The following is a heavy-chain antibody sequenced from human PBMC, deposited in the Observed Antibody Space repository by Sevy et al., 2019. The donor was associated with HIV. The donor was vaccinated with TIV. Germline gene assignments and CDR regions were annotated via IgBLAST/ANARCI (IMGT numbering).Heavy chain of an antibody. CDR2: VVPILGSP. CDR3: ATGLNSWNSGFFEA. J-gene: IGHJ5*02. Sequence: ASVKVSCTTSGDTFSNFSVSWVRQAPGRGLEWMGSVVPILGSPVYAQTFLDRVTLFADKTGTTVYMELTGLTSRDTASYFCATGLNSWNSGFFEAWGQGTLVTVSS. CDR1: GDTFSNFS. D-gene: IGHD1-26*01. V-gene: IGHV1-69*08.